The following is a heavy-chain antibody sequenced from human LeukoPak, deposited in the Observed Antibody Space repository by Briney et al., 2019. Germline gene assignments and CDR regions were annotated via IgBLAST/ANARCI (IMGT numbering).Heavy chain of an antibody. D-gene: IGHD5-12*01. J-gene: IGHJ4*02. CDR1: DGSFSGYY. V-gene: IGHV4-59*01. Sequence: SETLSLTCAVYDGSFSGYYWSWIRQPPGKGLEWIGYIYHSGSTKYNPSLKSRVTISVDTSKNQFSLKLSSVTAADTAVYYCARDGYSGNDGLWGQGTLVTVSS. CDR3: ARDGYSGNDGL. CDR2: IYHSGST.